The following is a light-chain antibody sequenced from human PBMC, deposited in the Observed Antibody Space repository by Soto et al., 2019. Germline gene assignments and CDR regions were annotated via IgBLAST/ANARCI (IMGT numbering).Light chain of an antibody. V-gene: IGLV2-11*01. CDR2: DVS. CDR1: SSDVGGYNY. CDR3: CSYAGTYTYV. Sequence: QSVLTQPRSVSGSPGESVAISCTGTSSDVGGYNYVSWYQQHPGKAPKLMIFDVSKRPSGVPDRFSGSKSGNTASLTISGLQADDEADYYCCSYAGTYTYVLGTGTKLTVL. J-gene: IGLJ1*01.